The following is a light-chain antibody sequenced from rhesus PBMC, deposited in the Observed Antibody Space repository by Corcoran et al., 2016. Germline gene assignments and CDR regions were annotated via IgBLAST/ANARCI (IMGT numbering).Light chain of an antibody. CDR1: QNIYSN. Sequence: DIQMTQSPSALSASVGDRVTISCRASQNIYSNLAWYQQKPGKAPNLLIYAASSLQTGIPSRFSGSGSGTDCTLTISSLQPEDSAAYYCQHYYDNPYSFGQGTKVEIK. CDR2: AAS. V-gene: IGKV1S12*01. J-gene: IGKJ2*01. CDR3: QHYYDNPYS.